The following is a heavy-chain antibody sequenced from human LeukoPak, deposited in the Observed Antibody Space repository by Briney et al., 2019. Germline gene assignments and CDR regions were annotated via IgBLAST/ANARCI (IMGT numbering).Heavy chain of an antibody. CDR1: GYSISSGYY. Sequence: SETLSLTCTVSGYSISSGYYWGWIRQPPGKGLEWIGSIYHSGSTYYNPSLKSRVTISVDTSKNQFSLKLSSVTAADTAVYYCARDRYYYESSGYYRYWDYWGQGTLVTVSS. CDR3: ARDRYYYESSGYYRYWDY. D-gene: IGHD3-22*01. CDR2: IYHSGST. J-gene: IGHJ4*02. V-gene: IGHV4-38-2*02.